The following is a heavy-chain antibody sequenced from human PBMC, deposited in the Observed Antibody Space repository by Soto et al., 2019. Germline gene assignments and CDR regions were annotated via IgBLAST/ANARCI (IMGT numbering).Heavy chain of an antibody. CDR2: ISSSSSYI. D-gene: IGHD2-15*01. Sequence: VQLVESGGGLVKPGGSLRLSCAASGFTSSSYSMNWVRRAPGKGLEGASSISSSSSYIYYADSLKGRFTISRDNAKNSLYLQMNSLRAEDTAVYYCASGGYCSGGSCRYYFDYWGQGTLVTVSS. V-gene: IGHV3-21*01. CDR3: ASGGYCSGGSCRYYFDY. J-gene: IGHJ4*02. CDR1: GFTSSSYS.